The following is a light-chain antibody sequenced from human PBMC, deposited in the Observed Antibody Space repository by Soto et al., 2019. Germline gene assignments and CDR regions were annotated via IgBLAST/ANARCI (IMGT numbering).Light chain of an antibody. CDR3: QRCGDSSLT. V-gene: IGKV3-20*01. CDR1: QSVTKNN. J-gene: IGKJ4*01. Sequence: EIQLTRSRGAGSLSTWERATLSCRASQSVTKNNLNWYQQKPVHAPILLIYAASISATGIPDRFSGSGSGTDFILTSSLVEHEVFAVYCCQRCGDSSLTFGGGTKV. CDR2: AAS.